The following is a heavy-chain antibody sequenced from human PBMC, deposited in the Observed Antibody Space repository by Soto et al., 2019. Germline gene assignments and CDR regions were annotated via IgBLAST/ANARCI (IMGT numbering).Heavy chain of an antibody. D-gene: IGHD3-10*01. CDR1: GFTFSSYA. Sequence: QVQLVESGGGVVQPGRSLRLSCAASGFTFSSYAMQWVRQAPGKGLEWVAIISYDVSNKYYADSVKGRFTISRDNSKYSLYLQMNSLRAEDRAVFYCGKPRIVRGVRQYFFDYWGQGTLVTVSS. CDR2: ISYDVSNK. V-gene: IGHV3-30-3*02. J-gene: IGHJ4*02. CDR3: GKPRIVRGVRQYFFDY.